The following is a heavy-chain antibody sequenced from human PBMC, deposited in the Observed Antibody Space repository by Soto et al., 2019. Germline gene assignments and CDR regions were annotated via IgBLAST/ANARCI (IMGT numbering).Heavy chain of an antibody. J-gene: IGHJ6*02. CDR2: ISSSGHYT. CDR3: ARELDGMDV. CDR1: GITIGDYY. V-gene: IGHV3-11*05. Sequence: QVQLVESGGGLVKPGGSLRLSCEVSGITIGDYYMSWIRQAPGKGLEWVSYISSSGHYTEHADSVKGRFTTSRDNPRNLLYLQMNSLRTEDTAVYYCARELDGMDVWGQGTTVTVSS.